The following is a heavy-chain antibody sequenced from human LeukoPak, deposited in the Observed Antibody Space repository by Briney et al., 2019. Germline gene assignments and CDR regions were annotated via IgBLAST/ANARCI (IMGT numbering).Heavy chain of an antibody. V-gene: IGHV3-7*03. J-gene: IGHJ4*02. CDR1: GFTFSSYW. D-gene: IGHD3-16*02. Sequence: QTGGSLRLSCAASGFTFSSYWMSWVRQAPGKGLEWVANIKQDGSEKYYVDSVKGRFTISRDNAKNSLYLQMNSLRAEDTAVYYCANPSLGELSFQIDYWGQGTLVTVSS. CDR3: ANPSLGELSFQIDY. CDR2: IKQDGSEK.